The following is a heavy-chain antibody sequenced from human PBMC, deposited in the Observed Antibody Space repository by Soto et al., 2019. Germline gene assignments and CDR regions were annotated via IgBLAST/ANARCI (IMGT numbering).Heavy chain of an antibody. CDR1: GFTFSRYW. J-gene: IGHJ4*02. Sequence: EVQLVESGGGLVQPGGSLRLSCAVSGFTFSRYWMHWFRQDPGNGLVWVSSINTDGTNTQYADSVRGRFTVSRDNAKTTVYVQMISLRSEDTAVYYCAKDLLWGQRGYWGQGTLVVVSS. CDR3: AKDLLWGQRGY. V-gene: IGHV3-74*03. CDR2: INTDGTNT. D-gene: IGHD3-16*01.